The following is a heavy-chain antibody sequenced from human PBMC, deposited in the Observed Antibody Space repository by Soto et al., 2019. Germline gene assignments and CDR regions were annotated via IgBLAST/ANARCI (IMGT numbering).Heavy chain of an antibody. V-gene: IGHV1-2*02. CDR1: GYTFTGYY. CDR3: ARFYNWNPILYYYYGMDV. J-gene: IGHJ6*02. Sequence: GASVKVSCKASGYTFTGYYMHWVRQAPGQGLEWMGWINPNSGGTNYAQKFQGRVTMTRDTSISTAYMELSRLRSDDTAVYYCARFYNWNPILYYYYGMDVWGQGTTVTVSS. CDR2: INPNSGGT. D-gene: IGHD1-20*01.